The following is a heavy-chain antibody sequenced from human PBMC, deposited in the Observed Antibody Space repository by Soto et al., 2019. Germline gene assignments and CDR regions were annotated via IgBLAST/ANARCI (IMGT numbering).Heavy chain of an antibody. CDR1: GGSINSYY. CDR3: ARGPGGFGDFSLDY. Sequence: QVQLQESGPGLEKPSETLSLTCTVSGGSINSYYWSWIRQPAGKGLEWIGRIYSGGSTNYNPSLKSRLTVSVDTSKNQFSLKLTSVTAADTAVYYCARGPGGFGDFSLDYWGQGTLVTVSS. J-gene: IGHJ4*02. D-gene: IGHD3-10*01. V-gene: IGHV4-4*07. CDR2: IYSGGST.